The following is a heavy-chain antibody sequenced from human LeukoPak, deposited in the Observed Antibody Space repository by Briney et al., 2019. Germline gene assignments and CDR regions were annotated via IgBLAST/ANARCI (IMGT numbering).Heavy chain of an antibody. Sequence: SETLSLTCTVSDGSISGNYWSWIRQPPGKGLEWIGYIYYSGSTNYSPSLKSRVTISVDVSKNQFSLKLSSVTAADTAVYYCARPHYYGSGSYDYWGQGTLVTVSS. V-gene: IGHV4-59*08. CDR1: DGSISGNY. D-gene: IGHD3-10*01. CDR2: IYYSGST. J-gene: IGHJ4*02. CDR3: ARPHYYGSGSYDY.